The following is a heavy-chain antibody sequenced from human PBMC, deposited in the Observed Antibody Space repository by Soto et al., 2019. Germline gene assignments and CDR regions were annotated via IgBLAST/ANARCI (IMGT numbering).Heavy chain of an antibody. V-gene: IGHV4-59*08. Sequence: SQTLSLTCTVSGGSISSYYWSWIRQPPGKGLEWIGYIYYSGSTNYNPSLKSRVTISVDTSKNQFSLKLSSVTAADTAVYYCARLWAYFDYWGQGTPVTVSS. CDR2: IYYSGST. CDR3: ARLWAYFDY. J-gene: IGHJ4*02. CDR1: GGSISSYY. D-gene: IGHD7-27*01.